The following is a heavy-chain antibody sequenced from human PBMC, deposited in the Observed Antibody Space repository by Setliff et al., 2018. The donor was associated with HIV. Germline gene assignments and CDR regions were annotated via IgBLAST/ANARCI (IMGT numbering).Heavy chain of an antibody. Sequence: PGGSLRLSCAASGFTFSSYEMNWVRQAPGKGLEWVSVIYSDGSSYYADSVRGRFTISRGNYKNTLYLQMNSLRAEDTAVYYCARDSPLSHFDSWGQGILVTVSS. J-gene: IGHJ4*02. CDR1: GFTFSSYE. CDR3: ARDSPLSHFDS. V-gene: IGHV3-53*01. CDR2: IYSDGSS.